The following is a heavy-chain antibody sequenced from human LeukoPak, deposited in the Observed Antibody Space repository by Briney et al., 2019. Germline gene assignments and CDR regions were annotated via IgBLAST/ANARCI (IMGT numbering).Heavy chain of an antibody. V-gene: IGHV3-66*02. J-gene: IGHJ4*02. CDR1: GFTVSSNF. CDR2: IYSGGTT. Sequence: HPGGSLRLSCAASGFTVSSNFMSWVRQAPGKGLEWVSIIYSGGTTYYADSVKGRFTISRDNSKNTLYLQMTSLRPEDTAVYYYASSYLGILTGYSYWGQGTLVTVSS. CDR3: ASSYLGILTGYSY. D-gene: IGHD3-9*01.